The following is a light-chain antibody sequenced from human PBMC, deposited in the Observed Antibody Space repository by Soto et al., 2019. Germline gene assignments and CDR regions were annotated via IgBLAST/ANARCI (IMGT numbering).Light chain of an antibody. CDR2: SAS. CDR3: QKSNNFPLT. Sequence: DIQMTQSPSSVSASVGDGVIITCRASQGLSSRLAWYQQKPGKAPKVLIYSASILQSGVPSRFSVSGSGTDFTLTINSLQPEDFATYYCQKSNNFPLTFGGGTKVEIK. CDR1: QGLSSR. V-gene: IGKV1-12*01. J-gene: IGKJ4*01.